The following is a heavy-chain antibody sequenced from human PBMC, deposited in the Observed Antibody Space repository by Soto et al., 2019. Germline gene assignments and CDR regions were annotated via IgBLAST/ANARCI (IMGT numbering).Heavy chain of an antibody. V-gene: IGHV1-18*01. CDR1: GYTFTSYG. Sequence: ASVKVSCKTSGYTFTSYGMSWVRQAPGQGLEWTGWIGGLSGNTNYAQKVQGRVTMTTDTSTSTAYMELRSLRSDDTAVYYCARELGYCTGGSCFIDHWGQGTLVTVSS. J-gene: IGHJ4*02. CDR2: IGGLSGNT. D-gene: IGHD2-15*01. CDR3: ARELGYCTGGSCFIDH.